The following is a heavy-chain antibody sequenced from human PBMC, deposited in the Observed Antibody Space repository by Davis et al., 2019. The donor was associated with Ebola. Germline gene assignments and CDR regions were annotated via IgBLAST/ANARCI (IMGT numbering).Heavy chain of an antibody. CDR1: GGSFNSYA. J-gene: IGHJ5*02. Sequence: SVKVSCKASGGSFNSYAISWVRQAPGQGLEWMGGIIPTFGTANYAQKFQGRVTMTRDTSTSTVYMELSSLRSEDTAVYYCAREFGTNWFDPWGQGTLVTVSS. CDR3: AREFGTNWFDP. V-gene: IGHV1-69*05. CDR2: IIPTFGTA. D-gene: IGHD6-13*01.